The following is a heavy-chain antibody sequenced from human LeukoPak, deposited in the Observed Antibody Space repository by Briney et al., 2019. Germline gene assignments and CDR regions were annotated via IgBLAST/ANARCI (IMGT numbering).Heavy chain of an antibody. CDR3: ASHSSSWYPFDY. J-gene: IGHJ4*02. V-gene: IGHV4-39*01. CDR1: GGSISSSSYY. CDR2: IDYSRST. D-gene: IGHD6-13*01. Sequence: SETLSLTCTVSGGSISSSSYYWGWIRQPPGKGLEWIGSIDYSRSTYYNPSLKSRVTISVDTSKNQFSLKLSSVTVADTAVYYCASHSSSWYPFDYWGQGTLVTVSS.